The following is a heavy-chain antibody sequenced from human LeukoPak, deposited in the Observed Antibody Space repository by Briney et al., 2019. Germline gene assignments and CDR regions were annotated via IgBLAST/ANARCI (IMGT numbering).Heavy chain of an antibody. CDR2: ITGDGSST. J-gene: IGHJ2*01. Sequence: GGSLRLSCAASGFTFSGYWMHWVRQPPGEGPVWVSRITGDGSSTTYADSVKGRFTISRDNAKNTLSLQMISLRAEDTAVYYCARDTGWYFDLWGRGTLVTVSS. CDR3: ARDTGWYFDL. CDR1: GFTFSGYW. D-gene: IGHD4-17*01. V-gene: IGHV3-74*01.